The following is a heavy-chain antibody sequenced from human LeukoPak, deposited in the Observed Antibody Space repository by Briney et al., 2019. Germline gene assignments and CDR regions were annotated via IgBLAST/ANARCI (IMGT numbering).Heavy chain of an antibody. CDR2: IFNDGNA. Sequence: PGGSLRLSCAASGFTVSTNYMTWVRQAPGKGLEWVSVIFNDGNAYYADSVKGRFTISRDNSKNTLYLQMNSLRAADTAVYYCARDKGTSYLSSFDYWGQGTLVTVSS. V-gene: IGHV3-66*02. CDR3: ARDKGTSYLSSFDY. CDR1: GFTVSTNY. J-gene: IGHJ4*02. D-gene: IGHD6-6*01.